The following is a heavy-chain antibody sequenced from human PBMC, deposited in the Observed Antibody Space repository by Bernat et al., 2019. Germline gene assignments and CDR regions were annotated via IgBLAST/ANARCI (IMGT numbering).Heavy chain of an antibody. Sequence: QVQLVQSGAEVKKPGASVKVSCKASGYTFTSYYMHWVRQAPGQGLEWMGIINPNSGGTNYAQKFQGWVTMTRDTSISTAYMELSRLRSDDTAVYYCARDLIGTGGDAFDIWGQGTMVTVSS. J-gene: IGHJ3*02. CDR2: INPNSGGT. V-gene: IGHV1-2*04. CDR1: GYTFTSYY. CDR3: ARDLIGTGGDAFDI. D-gene: IGHD3/OR15-3a*01.